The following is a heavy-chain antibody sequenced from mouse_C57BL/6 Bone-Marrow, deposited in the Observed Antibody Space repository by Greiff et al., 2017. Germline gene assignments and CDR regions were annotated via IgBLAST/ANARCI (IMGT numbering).Heavy chain of an antibody. CDR3: TTYYYCSSSAMDY. V-gene: IGHV6-3*01. CDR1: GFTFSNYW. Sequence: EVKVIESGGGLVQPGGSMKLSCVASGFTFSNYWMNWVRQSPEKGLEWVGQIRLKFDNYATHYAESVKGRFTISREDSKSSVYLQVNNLRAEDTGIYYWTTYYYCSSSAMDYWGQGTSVNVSS. J-gene: IGHJ4*01. CDR2: IRLKFDNYAT. D-gene: IGHD1-1*01.